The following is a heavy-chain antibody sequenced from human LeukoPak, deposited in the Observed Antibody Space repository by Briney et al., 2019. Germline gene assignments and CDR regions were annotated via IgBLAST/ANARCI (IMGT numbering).Heavy chain of an antibody. CDR2: IKQDGSEK. CDR3: ASVDYDFWSGQVDY. Sequence: PGGSLRLSCAASGFTFSSYWMSWVRQAPGKGPEWVANIKQDGSEKYYVDSVKGRFTISRDNAKNSLYLQMNSLRAEDTAVYYCASVDYDFWSGQVDYWGQGTLVTVSS. V-gene: IGHV3-7*01. J-gene: IGHJ4*02. CDR1: GFTFSSYW. D-gene: IGHD3-3*01.